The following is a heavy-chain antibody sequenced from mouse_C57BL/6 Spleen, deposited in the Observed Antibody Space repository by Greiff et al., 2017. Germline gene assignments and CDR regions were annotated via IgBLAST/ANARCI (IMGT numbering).Heavy chain of an antibody. D-gene: IGHD2-1*01. V-gene: IGHV2-9-1*01. J-gene: IGHJ2*01. Sequence: VMLVESGPGLVAPSQSLSITCTVSGFSLTSYAISWVRQPPGKGLEWLGVIWTGGGTNYNSALKSRLSISKDNSKSQVFLKMNSLQTEDTARYYCARNSLYYGNYDYFDYWGQGTTLTVSS. CDR1: GFSLTSYA. CDR2: IWTGGGT. CDR3: ARNSLYYGNYDYFDY.